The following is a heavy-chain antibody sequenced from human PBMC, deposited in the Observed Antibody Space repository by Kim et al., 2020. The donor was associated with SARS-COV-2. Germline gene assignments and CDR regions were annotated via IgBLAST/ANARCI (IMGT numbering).Heavy chain of an antibody. D-gene: IGHD1-26*01. CDR2: ISGSGGST. J-gene: IGHJ4*02. CDR3: AKVGRQWDVRFFDY. Sequence: GGSLRLSCAASGFTFSSYAMSWVRQAPGKGLEWVSAISGSGGSTYYADSVKGRFTISRDNSKNTLYLQLNSLRAEDTAVYYCAKVGRQWDVRFFDYWGQGTLVTVSS. V-gene: IGHV3-23*01. CDR1: GFTFSSYA.